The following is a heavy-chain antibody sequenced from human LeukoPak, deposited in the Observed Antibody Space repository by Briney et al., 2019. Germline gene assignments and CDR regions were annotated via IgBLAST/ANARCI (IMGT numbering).Heavy chain of an antibody. CDR1: GFTFSSYG. J-gene: IGHJ4*02. D-gene: IGHD4-17*01. Sequence: PGGSLRLSCAASGFTFSSYGMHWVRQAPGKGLEGVAVISYEGSNKYYADSVKGRFTISRDNSKNTLYLQMNSLRAEDTAVYYCAKDRYGDYGDGDFDYWGQGTLVTVSS. V-gene: IGHV3-30*18. CDR3: AKDRYGDYGDGDFDY. CDR2: ISYEGSNK.